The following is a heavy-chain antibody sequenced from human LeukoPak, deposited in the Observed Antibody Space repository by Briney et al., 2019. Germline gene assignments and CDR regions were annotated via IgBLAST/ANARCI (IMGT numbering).Heavy chain of an antibody. CDR1: GYTFTGYY. V-gene: IGHV1-2*02. J-gene: IGHJ4*02. Sequence: GASVKVSCKASGYTFTGYYMHWVRQAPGQGLEWMGWINPNSGGTNYAQKFQGRVTMTRDTSINTAYMELSSLRSEDTAVYYCAGGVVDTAMVSWGQGTLVTVSS. CDR2: INPNSGGT. D-gene: IGHD5-18*01. CDR3: AGGVVDTAMVS.